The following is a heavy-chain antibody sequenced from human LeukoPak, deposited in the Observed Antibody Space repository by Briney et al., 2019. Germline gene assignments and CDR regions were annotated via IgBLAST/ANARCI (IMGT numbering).Heavy chain of an antibody. V-gene: IGHV1-69*06. J-gene: IGHJ6*03. Sequence: VASVKASCKASGGTFSSYAISWVRQAPGQGLEWMGGIIPIFGTTNYAQKFQDRVTITADKSTSTAYMELSSLRSEDTAVYYCARVVGLTGYSSSWYSGYYYMDVWGKGTTVAVSS. CDR1: GGTFSSYA. CDR3: ARVVGLTGYSSSWYSGYYYMDV. D-gene: IGHD6-13*01. CDR2: IIPIFGTT.